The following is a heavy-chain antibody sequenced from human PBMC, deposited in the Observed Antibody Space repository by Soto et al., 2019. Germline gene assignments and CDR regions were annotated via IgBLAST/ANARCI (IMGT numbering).Heavy chain of an antibody. V-gene: IGHV3-15*01. Sequence: GSLRLSWAASGFTVSNAWMSGVRQAPGKGLEWVGRIRSKTDGGTTDYAAPVKGRFTISRDDSKDTLYLQMNSLKTEDTAVYYCKWDLEASDPWGQGTLVTVSS. J-gene: IGHJ5*02. D-gene: IGHD1-26*01. CDR1: GFTVSNAW. CDR3: KWDLEASDP. CDR2: IRSKTDGGTT.